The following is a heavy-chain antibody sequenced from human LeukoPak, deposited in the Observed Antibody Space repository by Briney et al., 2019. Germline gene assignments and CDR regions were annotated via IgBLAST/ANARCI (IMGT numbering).Heavy chain of an antibody. CDR3: AKDKFSGGSGSYYSGYFDY. CDR2: ISWDGGST. Sequence: GGSLRLSCAASGFTFDDYTIHWVRQAPGKGLEWVSLISWDGGSTYYADSVKGRFTISRDNSKNSLYLQMNSLRTEDTALYYCAKDKFSGGSGSYYSGYFDYWGQGNLVTVSS. V-gene: IGHV3-43*01. J-gene: IGHJ4*02. CDR1: GFTFDDYT. D-gene: IGHD3-10*01.